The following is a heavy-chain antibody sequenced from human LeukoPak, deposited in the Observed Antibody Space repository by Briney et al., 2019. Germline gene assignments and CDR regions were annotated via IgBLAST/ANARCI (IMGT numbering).Heavy chain of an antibody. V-gene: IGHV1-18*01. CDR2: INAYNDNT. Sequence: ASVKVSCKASGYTFTSCGISWVRQAPGQGLVWMGWINAYNDNTNYAQKFQGRVTMTTDTSTSTAYMELKSLRSDDTAVFYCARAGGSYSPSDYWGQGTLVTVSS. D-gene: IGHD2-21*01. J-gene: IGHJ4*02. CDR3: ARAGGSYSPSDY. CDR1: GYTFTSCG.